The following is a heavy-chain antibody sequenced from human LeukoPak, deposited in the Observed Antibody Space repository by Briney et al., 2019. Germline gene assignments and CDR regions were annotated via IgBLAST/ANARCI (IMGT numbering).Heavy chain of an antibody. J-gene: IGHJ5*02. CDR2: MNPNSGNT. CDR3: ARAPLLYCSSTSCSPYNWFDP. D-gene: IGHD2-2*01. V-gene: IGHV1-8*01. Sequence: RASVKVSCKASGYTFTSYDINWVRQATGQGLEWMGWMNPNSGNTGYAQKFQGRVTMTRNTSISTAYMELSSLRSEDTAVYYCARAPLLYCSSTSCSPYNWFDPWGQGTLVTVSS. CDR1: GYTFTSYD.